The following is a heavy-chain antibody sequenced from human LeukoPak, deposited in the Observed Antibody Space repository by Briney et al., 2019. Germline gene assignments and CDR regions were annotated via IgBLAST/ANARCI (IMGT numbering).Heavy chain of an antibody. CDR1: GFTFSSYA. D-gene: IGHD3-10*01. CDR3: DRYGSVRMNWFDP. J-gene: IGHJ5*02. Sequence: GGSLRLSCAASGFTFSSYAMSWVRQAPGKGLEWVSAISGSGGSTYYADSVKGRFTISRDNSKNTLYLQMNSLRAEDTAVYYCDRYGSVRMNWFDPWGQGTLVTVSS. V-gene: IGHV3-23*01. CDR2: ISGSGGST.